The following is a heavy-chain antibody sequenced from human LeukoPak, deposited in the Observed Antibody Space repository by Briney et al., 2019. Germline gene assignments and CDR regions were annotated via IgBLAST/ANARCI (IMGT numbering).Heavy chain of an antibody. CDR3: ASAINPASEPLDY. J-gene: IGHJ4*02. CDR1: GYTFTGYY. Sequence: GASVKVSCKASGYTFTGYYMHWVRQAPGQGLEWMGWINPNSGGTNYAQKFQGRVTMTRDTSISTAYMELSRLRSDDTAVYYCASAINPASEPLDYWGQGTLVTVSS. CDR2: INPNSGGT. D-gene: IGHD1-14*01. V-gene: IGHV1-2*02.